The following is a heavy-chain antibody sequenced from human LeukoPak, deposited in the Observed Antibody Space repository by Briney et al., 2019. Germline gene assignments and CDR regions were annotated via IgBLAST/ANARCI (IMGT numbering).Heavy chain of an antibody. D-gene: IGHD1-14*01. J-gene: IGHJ3*02. Sequence: TLSLTCAVSGGSISSGGYSWNWIRQPPGKGLEWIGYIYHSGSTSYNPSLKSRVTISVDRSKNQFSLKLSSVTAEDTAVYYCARAPGLGAFDIWGQGTMVTVSS. CDR2: IYHSGST. V-gene: IGHV4-30-2*01. CDR1: GGSISSGGYS. CDR3: ARAPGLGAFDI.